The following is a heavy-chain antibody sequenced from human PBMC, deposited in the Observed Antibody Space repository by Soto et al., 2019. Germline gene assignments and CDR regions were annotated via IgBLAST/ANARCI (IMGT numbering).Heavy chain of an antibody. CDR2: INSDGSIT. Sequence: GGSLRLSCEASGATFANYWMNWVRQAPGKGPVWVSRINSDGSITGYADSVKGRFTISRDNAKNTLYLQMNSLSAEDTAVYYCARIHQIEYYYGMDVWCQGTTVTVS. V-gene: IGHV3-74*01. D-gene: IGHD3-10*01. J-gene: IGHJ6*02. CDR1: GATFANYW. CDR3: ARIHQIEYYYGMDV.